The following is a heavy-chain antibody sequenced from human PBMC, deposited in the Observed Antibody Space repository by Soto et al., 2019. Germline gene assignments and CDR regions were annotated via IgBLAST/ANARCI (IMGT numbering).Heavy chain of an antibody. Sequence: PGESLKISCKGSGYSFTSYWIGWVRQMPGKGLEWMGITYPGDSDTRYSPSFQGQVTISADKSISTAYLQWSSLKASDTAMYYCATIVPAAQAWFDPWGQGTLVTVSS. D-gene: IGHD2-2*01. CDR1: GYSFTSYW. V-gene: IGHV5-51*01. J-gene: IGHJ5*02. CDR3: ATIVPAAQAWFDP. CDR2: TYPGDSDT.